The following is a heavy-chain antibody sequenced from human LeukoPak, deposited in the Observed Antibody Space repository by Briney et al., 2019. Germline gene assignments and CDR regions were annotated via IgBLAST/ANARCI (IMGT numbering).Heavy chain of an antibody. Sequence: PGGSLRLSCAASGFTFSSYGMHWVRQAPGKGLEWVAVIWYDGSNKYYADSVTGRFTISRDNSKNTLYLQMNSLRAEDTAVYYCAKGGGDDTYFDYWGQGTLVTVSS. CDR3: AKGGGDDTYFDY. J-gene: IGHJ4*02. CDR2: IWYDGSNK. D-gene: IGHD2-21*02. V-gene: IGHV3-33*06. CDR1: GFTFSSYG.